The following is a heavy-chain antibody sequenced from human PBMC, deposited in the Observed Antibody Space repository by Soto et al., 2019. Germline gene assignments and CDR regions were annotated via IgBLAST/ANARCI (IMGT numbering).Heavy chain of an antibody. CDR3: ARDRGAVTGQYFDY. CDR2: ISSSGTSA. D-gene: IGHD6-19*01. J-gene: IGHJ4*02. V-gene: IGHV3-11*05. CDR1: GFTFSAYY. Sequence: QVQLEESGGGLVKPGGSLRLSCAASGFTFSAYYMSWIRQAPGKGLEYISYISSSGTSANYADSVKGRFTISRDNAKNSLYLQMNSLRAEDTAVYYCARDRGAVTGQYFDYWGQGALVTVPS.